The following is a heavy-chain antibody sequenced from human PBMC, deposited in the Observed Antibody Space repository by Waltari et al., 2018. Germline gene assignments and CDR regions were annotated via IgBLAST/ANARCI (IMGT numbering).Heavy chain of an antibody. Sequence: QVQLVQSGAEVKKPGASVKVSCKVSGYTLTELSMHWVRPAPGKGLEWMGGCDPEDGETIYAQKFQGRGTMTEDTSTDTAYRELSSLRSEDTAVYYCATDSYDCGSGSRGGMDGWGQGTTGTVSS. CDR3: ATDSYDCGSGSRGGMDG. CDR2: CDPEDGET. CDR1: GYTLTELS. J-gene: IGHJ6*02. V-gene: IGHV1-24*01. D-gene: IGHD3-3*01.